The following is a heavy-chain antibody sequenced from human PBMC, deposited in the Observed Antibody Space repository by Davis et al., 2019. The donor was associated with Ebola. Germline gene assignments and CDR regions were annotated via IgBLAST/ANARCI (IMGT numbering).Heavy chain of an antibody. CDR1: GFSLSTPAVG. D-gene: IGHD1-26*01. CDR2: IYSDDDK. J-gene: IGHJ4*02. V-gene: IGHV2-5*02. CDR3: AHLPDGPREDFDY. Sequence: SGSTLAHPTQTSTLTCTFPGFSLSTPAVGVGWIRQPPGKALEWLALIYSDDDKPYSPSLQSRPTSTKDTSNNQVVLTMTTMDPVDTATYYRAHLPDGPREDFDYWGQGTLVTVSS.